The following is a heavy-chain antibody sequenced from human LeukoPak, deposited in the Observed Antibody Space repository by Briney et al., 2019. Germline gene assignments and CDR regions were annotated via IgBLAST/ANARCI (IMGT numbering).Heavy chain of an antibody. CDR2: IFYDGSRK. D-gene: IGHD3-10*01. V-gene: IGHV3-33*01. CDR3: ARDDSATYYNLAY. J-gene: IGHJ4*02. Sequence: GGSLRLSCAASGFTFSNFGFHWVRQAPGKGLEWVAVIFYDGSRKFYADSVKGRFTISRDTSKNTLYLQLNSLRAEDTAVYYCARDDSATYYNLAYWGQGTPVTVSS. CDR1: GFTFSNFG.